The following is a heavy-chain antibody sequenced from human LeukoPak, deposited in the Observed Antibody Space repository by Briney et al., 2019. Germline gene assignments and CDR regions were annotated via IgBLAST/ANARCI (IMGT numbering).Heavy chain of an antibody. CDR2: IYHSGST. D-gene: IGHD5-12*01. CDR3: ARDGYSGSDAL. V-gene: IGHV4-59*01. Sequence: SETLSLTCTVSGGSISTYYWSWIRQPPGKGLEWIGYIYHSGSTKYNPSLKSRVTISVDTSQSQFSLKLSSVTAADTAVYYCARDGYSGSDALWGQGTLVTVSS. J-gene: IGHJ4*02. CDR1: GGSISTYY.